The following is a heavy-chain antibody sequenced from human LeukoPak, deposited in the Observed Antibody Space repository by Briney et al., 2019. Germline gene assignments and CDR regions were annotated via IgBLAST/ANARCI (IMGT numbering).Heavy chain of an antibody. Sequence: PGGSLRLSCAVSGITLSNYGISWVRQAPGKGLEWVAGISCSGGGTKYADSVKGRLTISRDNSKNTLFLQMNSLRAEDTDVYFCAKRGVVIRVILVGFHKEAYYFDSWGQGALVTVSS. J-gene: IGHJ4*02. CDR3: AKRGVVIRVILVGFHKEAYYFDS. V-gene: IGHV3-23*01. D-gene: IGHD3-22*01. CDR1: GITLSNYG. CDR2: ISCSGGGT.